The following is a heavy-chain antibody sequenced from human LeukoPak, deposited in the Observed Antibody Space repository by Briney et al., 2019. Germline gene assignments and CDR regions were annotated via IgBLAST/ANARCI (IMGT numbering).Heavy chain of an antibody. CDR1: GFSVISML. Sequence: GGSLRLSCTVSGFSVISMLMDWVPQAPGEGPEWVGLINADADTVYADSVKGRFTISRDTSKNMVYLQMNSLGPADSAIYYCARDRAGRQAWVEFGLWGQGTLVTASS. D-gene: IGHD3-10*01. V-gene: IGHV3-53*05. CDR3: ARDRAGRQAWVEFGL. CDR2: INADADT. J-gene: IGHJ5*02.